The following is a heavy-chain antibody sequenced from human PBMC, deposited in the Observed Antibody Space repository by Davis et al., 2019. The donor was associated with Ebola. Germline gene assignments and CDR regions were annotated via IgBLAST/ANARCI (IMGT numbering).Heavy chain of an antibody. Sequence: GESLKISCKGSGYSFTSYWIGWVRQMPGKGLEWMGRIDPSDSYTNYSPFFQGHVTISADKSISTAYLQWSSLKASDTAMYYCSGSSSYYYGMDVWGQGTTVTVSS. V-gene: IGHV5-10-1*01. J-gene: IGHJ6*02. CDR2: IDPSDSYT. D-gene: IGHD6-6*01. CDR3: SGSSSYYYGMDV. CDR1: GYSFTSYW.